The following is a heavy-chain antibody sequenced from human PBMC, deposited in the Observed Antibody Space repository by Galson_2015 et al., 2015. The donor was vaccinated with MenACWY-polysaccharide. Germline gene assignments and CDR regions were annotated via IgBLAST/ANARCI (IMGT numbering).Heavy chain of an antibody. CDR2: ISGSGGTT. D-gene: IGHD4-23*01. Sequence: SLRLSCAASGFTFSSCAMSWVRQAPGKGLEWVSGISGSGGTTYYADSVKGRLTISRDNSKNTLYLQMNSLRAEDTAVYYCAKRMTTVGAFDIWGHGTMVTVSS. CDR1: GFTFSSCA. J-gene: IGHJ3*02. CDR3: AKRMTTVGAFDI. V-gene: IGHV3-23*01.